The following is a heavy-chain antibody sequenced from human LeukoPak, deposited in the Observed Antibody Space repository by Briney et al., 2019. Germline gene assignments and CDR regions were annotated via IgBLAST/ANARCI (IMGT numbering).Heavy chain of an antibody. CDR1: GFTFSSYW. V-gene: IGHV3-7*01. D-gene: IGHD3-3*01. CDR3: ARDRPITVSGVVTLP. CDR2: INEDGSER. J-gene: IGHJ5*02. Sequence: HPGGSLRLSCVASGFTFSSYWMTWVRQAPGKGLEWVANINEDGSERNYVDSVKGRFTISRDNVKKSVYLQMNSLRGDGTAVYYCARDRPITVSGVVTLPWGQGTLVTVSS.